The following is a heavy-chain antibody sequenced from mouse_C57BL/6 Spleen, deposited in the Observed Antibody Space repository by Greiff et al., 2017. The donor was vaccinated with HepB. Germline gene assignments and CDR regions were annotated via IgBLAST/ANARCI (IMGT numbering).Heavy chain of an antibody. J-gene: IGHJ4*01. CDR2: ISSGGSYT. D-gene: IGHD1-1*01. CDR3: ARHGYYGSSYEDYAMDY. CDR1: GFTFSSYG. Sequence: EVMLVESGGDLVKPGGSLKLSCAASGFTFSSYGMSWVRQTPDKRLEWVATISSGGSYTYYPDSVKGRFTISRDNAKNTLYLQMSSLKSEDTAMYYCARHGYYGSSYEDYAMDYWGQGTSVTVSS. V-gene: IGHV5-6*02.